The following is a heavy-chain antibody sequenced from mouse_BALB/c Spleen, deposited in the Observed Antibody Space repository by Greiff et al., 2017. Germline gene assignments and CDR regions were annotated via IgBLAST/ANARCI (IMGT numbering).Heavy chain of an antibody. J-gene: IGHJ4*01. CDR2: IWSGGST. D-gene: IGHD1-2*01. Sequence: QVQLQQSGPGLVQPSQSLSITCTVSGFSLTSYGVHWVRQSPGKGLEWLGVIWSGGSTDYNAAFISRLSISKDNSKSQVFFKMNSLQANDTAIYYCATPIPRHYAMDYWGQGTSVTVSS. CDR1: GFSLTSYG. CDR3: ATPIPRHYAMDY. V-gene: IGHV2-2*02.